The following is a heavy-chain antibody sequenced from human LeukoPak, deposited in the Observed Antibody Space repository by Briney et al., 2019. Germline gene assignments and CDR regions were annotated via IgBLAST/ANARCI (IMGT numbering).Heavy chain of an antibody. D-gene: IGHD3-22*01. CDR3: ARDRRAYYYDSSGYYAFDI. V-gene: IGHV4-31*03. J-gene: IGHJ3*02. CDR2: IYYSGST. Sequence: SQTLSLTCTVSGGSISSGGYYWRWIRQHPGKGLEWIGYIYYSGSTYYNPSLKSRVTISVDTSKNQFSLKLSSVTAADTAVYYCARDRRAYYYDSSGYYAFDIWGQGTMVTVSS. CDR1: GGSISSGGYY.